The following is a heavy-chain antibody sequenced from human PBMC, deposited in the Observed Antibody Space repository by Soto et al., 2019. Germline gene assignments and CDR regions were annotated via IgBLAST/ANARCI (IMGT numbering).Heavy chain of an antibody. V-gene: IGHV3-48*03. D-gene: IGHD6-13*01. J-gene: IGHJ4*02. CDR2: ISSSGSTI. Sequence: EVQLVESGGGLVQPGGSLRLSCAASGFTFSSYEMNWVRQAPGKGLEWVSYISSSGSTIYYADSVKGRFTISRDNAKNSMYLQMNSLRAEDTAVYYCARDLGYSSINFDYWGQGTLVTVSS. CDR1: GFTFSSYE. CDR3: ARDLGYSSINFDY.